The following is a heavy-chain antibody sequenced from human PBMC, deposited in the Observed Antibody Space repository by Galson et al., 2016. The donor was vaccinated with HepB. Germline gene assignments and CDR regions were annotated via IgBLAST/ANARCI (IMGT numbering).Heavy chain of an antibody. CDR2: ISSASSAI. CDR1: GFTFSSYS. CDR3: ARGAVGATILGNWCDP. Sequence: SLRLSCAASGFTFSSYSMNWVRQAPGKGLEWVSYISSASSAIFYADSVKGRFTISRENAKNSLYLQMNSLRDEDSAVYFCARGAVGATILGNWCDPWPGNHGHRLL. J-gene: IGHJ5*02. V-gene: IGHV3-48*02. D-gene: IGHD1-26*01.